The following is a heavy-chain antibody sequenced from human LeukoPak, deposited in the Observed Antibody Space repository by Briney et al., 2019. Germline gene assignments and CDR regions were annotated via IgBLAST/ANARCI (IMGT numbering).Heavy chain of an antibody. CDR2: IYYSGST. J-gene: IGHJ3*02. CDR3: ARHSRSGYSGYENAFDI. D-gene: IGHD5-12*01. CDR1: GGSISSGSYY. Sequence: PSETLSLTCSVSGGSISSGSYYWGWVRQPPGKGREGIGSIYYSGSTYYNPSLKSRVTISVDTSKNQFSLKLSSVTAADTAVYYCARHSRSGYSGYENAFDIWGQGTMVTVSS. V-gene: IGHV4-39*01.